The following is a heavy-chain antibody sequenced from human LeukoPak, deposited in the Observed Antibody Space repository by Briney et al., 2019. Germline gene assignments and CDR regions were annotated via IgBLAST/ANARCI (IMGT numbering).Heavy chain of an antibody. D-gene: IGHD3-9*01. CDR2: IKSKTDGGTT. CDR1: GFIFSNAW. J-gene: IGHJ4*02. Sequence: GGSLRLSCAASGFIFSNAWMNWVRQAPGKGLEWVGHIKSKTDGGTTDYAAPVKGRFTILRDDSKNTLYLQMNSLKTEDTALYYCTTDILTGNFDYWGQGTLVTVSS. V-gene: IGHV3-15*01. CDR3: TTDILTGNFDY.